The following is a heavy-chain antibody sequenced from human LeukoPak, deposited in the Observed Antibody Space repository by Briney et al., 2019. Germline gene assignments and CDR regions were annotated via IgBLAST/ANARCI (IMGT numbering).Heavy chain of an antibody. CDR1: GFIVSSNY. D-gene: IGHD3-9*01. Sequence: GGSLRLSCAGSGFIVSSNYMSWVRQAAGKGLEWVSVIYGSSRTYYADSVKGRFTISRDNSKNTLYLQMNSLRAEDTAVYYCARSIGYDILTGYYYGMDVWGQGTTVTVSS. CDR2: IYGSSRT. V-gene: IGHV3-66*01. J-gene: IGHJ6*02. CDR3: ARSIGYDILTGYYYGMDV.